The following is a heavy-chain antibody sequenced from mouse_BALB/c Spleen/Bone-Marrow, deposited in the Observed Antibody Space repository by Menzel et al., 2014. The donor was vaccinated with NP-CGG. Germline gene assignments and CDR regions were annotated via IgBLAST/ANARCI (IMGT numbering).Heavy chain of an antibody. CDR1: GFNIKDTY. CDR3: ARYDYGVYIDY. D-gene: IGHD2-4*01. J-gene: IGHJ2*01. Sequence: EVKLQESGAEVVKPGASVKLSCTASGFNIKDTYMHWVKQRPEQGLEWIGRIDPANGNTKYDPKFQGKTTITADTSSNTAYLQLSSLTSEDTAVYYCARYDYGVYIDYWGQGTTLTVSS. CDR2: IDPANGNT. V-gene: IGHV14-3*02.